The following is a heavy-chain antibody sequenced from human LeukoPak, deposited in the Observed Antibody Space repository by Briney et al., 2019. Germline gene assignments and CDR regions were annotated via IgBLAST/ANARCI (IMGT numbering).Heavy chain of an antibody. CDR3: ARGGNPVAGIFDY. J-gene: IGHJ4*02. Sequence: PSETLSLTCAVYGGSFSGYYWSWVRQPPGKGLEWIGKIKHSGRTNYTPSHKSRVTISVDTSKNQLSLKRRSVTAADTAVYYCARGGNPVAGIFDYWGQGTLVTVSS. D-gene: IGHD6-19*01. CDR1: GGSFSGYY. CDR2: IKHSGRT. V-gene: IGHV4-34*01.